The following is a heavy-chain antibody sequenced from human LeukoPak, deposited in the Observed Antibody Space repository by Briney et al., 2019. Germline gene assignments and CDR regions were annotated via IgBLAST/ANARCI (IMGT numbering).Heavy chain of an antibody. Sequence: QAGGSLRLSCAASRFSIGHFWMSWLRQAPGKGLEWVANIKGDGSETYYADSVKGRFIISRDNAKRSLYLQMSGLRVEDSAEYYCATNVGYGSGNGGGDWGQGTVVSVSS. CDR1: RFSIGHFW. V-gene: IGHV3-7*01. J-gene: IGHJ4*02. CDR3: ATNVGYGSGNGGGD. CDR2: IKGDGSET. D-gene: IGHD3-10*01.